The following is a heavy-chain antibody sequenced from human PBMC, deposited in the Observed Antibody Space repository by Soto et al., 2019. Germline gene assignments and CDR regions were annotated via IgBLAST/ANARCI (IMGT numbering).Heavy chain of an antibody. CDR1: GFTFSSYA. Sequence: TGGSLRLSCAASGFTFSSYAMSWVRQAPGKGLEWVSAISGSGGSTYYADSVKGRFTISRDNSKNTLYLQMNSLRAEDTAVYYCAKDPRYFDWLLPLYFDYWGQGTLVTVSS. V-gene: IGHV3-23*01. D-gene: IGHD3-9*01. CDR3: AKDPRYFDWLLPLYFDY. CDR2: ISGSGGST. J-gene: IGHJ4*02.